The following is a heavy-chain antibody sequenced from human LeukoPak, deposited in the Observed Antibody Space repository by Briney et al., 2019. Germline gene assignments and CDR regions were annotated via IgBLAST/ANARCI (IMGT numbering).Heavy chain of an antibody. J-gene: IGHJ6*03. D-gene: IGHD3-3*01. CDR3: ARASPSYDFWSGYYHYYYMDV. CDR1: GFTFSSYW. CDR2: IKQDGSEK. V-gene: IGHV3-7*01. Sequence: GGSLRLCCAASGFTFSSYWMSWVRQAPGKGLEWVANIKQDGSEKYYVDSVKGRFTISRDNAKNSLYLQMNSLRAEDTAVYYCARASPSYDFWSGYYHYYYMDVWGKGTTVTVSS.